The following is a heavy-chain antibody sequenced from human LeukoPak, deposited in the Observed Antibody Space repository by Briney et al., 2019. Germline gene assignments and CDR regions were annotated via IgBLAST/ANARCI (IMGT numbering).Heavy chain of an antibody. D-gene: IGHD4-17*01. CDR1: GFTLSSYS. Sequence: GGSLRLSCAVSGFTLSSYSMNWVRQAPGKGLEWVSSIRSSRSYIHYADSVKGRFTISRDNANNSLYLQMNSLRAEDTAVYYCARDYGDYVGFDYWGQGTLVTVSS. CDR2: IRSSRSYI. CDR3: ARDYGDYVGFDY. J-gene: IGHJ4*02. V-gene: IGHV3-21*01.